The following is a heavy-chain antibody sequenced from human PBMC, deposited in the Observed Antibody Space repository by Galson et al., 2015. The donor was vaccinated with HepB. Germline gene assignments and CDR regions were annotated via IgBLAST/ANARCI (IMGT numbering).Heavy chain of an antibody. CDR3: GRLGDFSGYSSR. CDR1: GFTFSGSA. Sequence: SLRLSCAASGFTFSGSAIHWVRQASGKGPEWVGRIRSKANNYATSYVPSLEGRFTISRDDSKNMAYLHMRSLKSEDTAVYYCGRLGDFSGYSSRWGQGTLVTVSS. J-gene: IGHJ4*01. D-gene: IGHD6-13*01. CDR2: IRSKANNYAT. V-gene: IGHV3-73*01.